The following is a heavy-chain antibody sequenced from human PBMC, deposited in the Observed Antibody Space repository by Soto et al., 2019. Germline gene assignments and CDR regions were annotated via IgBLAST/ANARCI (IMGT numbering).Heavy chain of an antibody. CDR1: GGSISSYY. V-gene: IGHV4-59*01. CDR3: AREFGFGEDHFDY. CDR2: IYYSGST. Sequence: SETLSLTCTVCGGSISSYYWSWIRQPPGKGLEWIGYIYYSGSTNYNPSLKSRVTISVDTSKNQFSLKLSSVTAADTAVYYCAREFGFGEDHFDYWGQGTLVTVSS. J-gene: IGHJ4*02. D-gene: IGHD3-10*01.